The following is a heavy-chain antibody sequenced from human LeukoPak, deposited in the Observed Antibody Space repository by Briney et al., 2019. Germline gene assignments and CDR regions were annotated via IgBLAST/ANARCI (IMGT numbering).Heavy chain of an antibody. CDR3: ARAAATSYHYYYYTVV. CDR1: GYTFTSYD. V-gene: IGHV1-8*01. J-gene: IGHJ6*03. CDR2: MNPDSGNT. Sequence: ASVKLSCKASGYTFTSYDISWLRQATGQGLEWMGWMNPDSGNTGYAQKFQGRVLMTRDASIGTAYMELTSLRSEDTAVYYCARAAATSYHYYYYTVVSGNRTAVTVSS.